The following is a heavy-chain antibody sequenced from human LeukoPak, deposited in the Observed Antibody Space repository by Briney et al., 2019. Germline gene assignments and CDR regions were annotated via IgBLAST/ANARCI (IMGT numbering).Heavy chain of an antibody. Sequence: GASVKVSCKASGYTFTSYDINWVRQATGQGLEWLGWMNPNSGNTGYAQKFQGRVTITRNTSISTAYMELSSLRSEDTAVYYCARQAGWGTGYYYYYYMDVWGKGTTVIVSS. CDR3: ARQAGWGTGYYYYYYMDV. J-gene: IGHJ6*03. CDR2: MNPNSGNT. D-gene: IGHD1-1*01. CDR1: GYTFTSYD. V-gene: IGHV1-8*03.